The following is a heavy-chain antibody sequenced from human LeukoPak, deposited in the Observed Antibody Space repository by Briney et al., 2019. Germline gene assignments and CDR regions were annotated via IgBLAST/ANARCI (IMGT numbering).Heavy chain of an antibody. V-gene: IGHV4-59*01. CDR3: ARGRTFDN. CDR1: GGSISSYY. CDR2: IYDRGST. J-gene: IGHJ4*02. Sequence: SETLSLTCTVSGGSISSYYWSWIRQPPGKGREWIGNIYDRGSTKYNPSLKSRVTIPVDTSKNQFSLRLSSVTAADTAVYYCARGRTFDNWGQGTLVTVSS.